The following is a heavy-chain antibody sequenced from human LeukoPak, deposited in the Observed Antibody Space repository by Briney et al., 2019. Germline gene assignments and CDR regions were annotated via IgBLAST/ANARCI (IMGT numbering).Heavy chain of an antibody. J-gene: IGHJ3*02. V-gene: IGHV3-48*01. CDR2: IDARSGIT. CDR3: ARTYDFGRGPPGDAFDN. Sequence: GSLRLSCAASGFTFTIFGFNWVRQAPGKVPEWVSYIDARSGITYYADSVQGRFTISRDNAQESVFLQMNSLRADDTAVYYCARTYDFGRGPPGDAFDNWGPGTLVTVSS. D-gene: IGHD3-3*01. CDR1: GFTFTIFG.